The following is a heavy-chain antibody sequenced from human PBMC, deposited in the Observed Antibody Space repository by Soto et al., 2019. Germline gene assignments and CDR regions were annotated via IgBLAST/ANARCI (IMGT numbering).Heavy chain of an antibody. CDR2: IYWDDSK. CDR1: GISLSTSPVA. D-gene: IGHD2-2*01. V-gene: IGHV2-5*02. J-gene: IGHJ5*02. Sequence: QITLKESGPTLVKPTQTLTLTCTFSGISLSTSPVAVDCIRQPPGNALELLAIIYWDDSKHYSPSLQSRQPNKKATSKNQMVLTMTNMDPVDTATYYCVHRGRSSAFGGDNWLDPWGQGTLVIVSS. CDR3: VHRGRSSAFGGDNWLDP.